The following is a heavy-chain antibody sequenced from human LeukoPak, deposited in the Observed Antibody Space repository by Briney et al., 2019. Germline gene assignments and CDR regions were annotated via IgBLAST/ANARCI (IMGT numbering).Heavy chain of an antibody. Sequence: ASVKVSCKASGGTFSSYAISWVRQAPGQGLEWVGGIIPIFGTANYAQKFQGRVTITADESTSTAYMEPSSLRSEDTAVYYCARGPGFWSGYYSGYYGMDVWGQGTTVTVSS. D-gene: IGHD3-3*01. J-gene: IGHJ6*02. CDR1: GGTFSSYA. V-gene: IGHV1-69*13. CDR2: IIPIFGTA. CDR3: ARGPGFWSGYYSGYYGMDV.